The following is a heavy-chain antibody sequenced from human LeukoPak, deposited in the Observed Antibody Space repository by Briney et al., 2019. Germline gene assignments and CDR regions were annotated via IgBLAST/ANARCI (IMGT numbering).Heavy chain of an antibody. D-gene: IGHD3-22*01. Sequence: GGSLRLSCAASGFTFSSYWMHWVRQTPEKGLVWVARIKTDGISTNYADSVKGRFTISRDNAKNTLYLQMNSLRAEDTAVYYCAKAGAHYYDSSGYYSREYYFDYWGQGTLVTVSS. CDR3: AKAGAHYYDSSGYYSREYYFDY. CDR1: GFTFSSYW. V-gene: IGHV3-74*01. CDR2: IKTDGIST. J-gene: IGHJ4*02.